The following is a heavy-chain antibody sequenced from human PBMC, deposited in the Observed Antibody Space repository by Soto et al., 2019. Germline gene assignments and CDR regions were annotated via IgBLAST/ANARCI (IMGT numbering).Heavy chain of an antibody. Sequence: QVQLVESGGGVVQPGRSLRLSCAASGFTFSSYGMHWVRQAPGKGLEWVAVIWYDGSNKYYADSVKGRFTISRDNSKNTLYLQMNSLRAEDTAVYYCASRKYSGYDPNYYYMDVWGKGTTVTVSS. CDR1: GFTFSSYG. V-gene: IGHV3-33*01. D-gene: IGHD5-12*01. J-gene: IGHJ6*03. CDR3: ASRKYSGYDPNYYYMDV. CDR2: IWYDGSNK.